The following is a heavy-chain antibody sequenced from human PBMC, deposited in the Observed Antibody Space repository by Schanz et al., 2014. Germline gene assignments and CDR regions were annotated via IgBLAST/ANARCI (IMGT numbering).Heavy chain of an antibody. V-gene: IGHV4-4*07. Sequence: QVQLQESGPGLVKPSETLSLTCTVSGGSISSYYWSWIRQPAGKGLEWIGRIYTSGSTNYNPSLKSRVTMSVDTSKNQFSLNLSSVTAADTAVYYCARGRVVPAAPEFDYWGQGILVTVSS. CDR1: GGSISSYY. J-gene: IGHJ4*02. CDR3: ARGRVVPAAPEFDY. D-gene: IGHD2-2*01. CDR2: IYTSGST.